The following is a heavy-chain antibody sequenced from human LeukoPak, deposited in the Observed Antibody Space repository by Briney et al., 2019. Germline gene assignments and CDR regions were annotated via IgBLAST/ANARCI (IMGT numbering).Heavy chain of an antibody. J-gene: IGHJ4*02. D-gene: IGHD1-1*01. CDR2: INPNSGGT. CDR1: GYTLTAYY. V-gene: IGHV1-2*02. CDR3: ARGTTDAY. Sequence: GASVKVSCKASGYTLTAYYMHWVRQAPGQGLEWMGWINPNSGGTNYSQKFQGRVTMTRDTSISTAYMELSSLTSDDTAVYYCARGTTDAYWGQGTPVTVSS.